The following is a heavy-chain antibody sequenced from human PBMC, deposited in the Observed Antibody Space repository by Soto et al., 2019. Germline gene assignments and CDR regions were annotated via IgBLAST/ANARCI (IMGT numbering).Heavy chain of an antibody. CDR2: IKEDGSSK. Sequence: EVQLVESGGDLVQPGGSLRLSCAASGINFNDYWMSWVRQAPGKGLEWVANIKEDGSSKYYVDSVKGRFTISRDNAKNSLYLQMNSLRAEDTALYYCANENWYVFAQWGQGTPVTVSS. D-gene: IGHD1-1*01. J-gene: IGHJ4*02. CDR1: GINFNDYW. CDR3: ANENWYVFAQ. V-gene: IGHV3-7*01.